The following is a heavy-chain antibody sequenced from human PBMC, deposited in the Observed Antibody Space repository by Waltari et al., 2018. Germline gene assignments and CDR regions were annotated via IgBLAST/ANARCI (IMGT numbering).Heavy chain of an antibody. J-gene: IGHJ3*02. CDR1: GYSFTSYG. D-gene: IGHD3-16*01. V-gene: IGHV1-18*04. CDR2: ISANNGDT. CDR3: ARDMIMVGTSDPSDAFDI. Sequence: QVQLVQSGPEVNKPGASVKVSCKASGYSFTSYGITWVRQAPGQGLEWGAWISANNGDTNYEARFRGRFTMTTGTSTRTAYMVLRGLRADDTAVYYCARDMIMVGTSDPSDAFDIWGQGAMVTVSS.